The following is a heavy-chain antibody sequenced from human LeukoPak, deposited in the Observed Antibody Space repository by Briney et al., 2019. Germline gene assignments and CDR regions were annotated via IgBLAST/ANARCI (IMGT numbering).Heavy chain of an antibody. Sequence: SVKASCKASGGTFSSYAISWVRQAPGRGLEWMGGIIPIFGTANYAQKFQGRVTITADKSTSTAYMELSSLRSEDTAVYYCASGLGYCSSTSCYALGYWGQGTLVTVSS. CDR3: ASGLGYCSSTSCYALGY. CDR2: IIPIFGTA. J-gene: IGHJ4*02. V-gene: IGHV1-69*06. D-gene: IGHD2-2*01. CDR1: GGTFSSYA.